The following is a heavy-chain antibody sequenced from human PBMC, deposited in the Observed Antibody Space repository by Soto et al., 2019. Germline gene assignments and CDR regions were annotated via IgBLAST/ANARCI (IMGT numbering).Heavy chain of an antibody. V-gene: IGHV4-59*01. J-gene: IGHJ4*02. CDR3: ARDRGYCSGGSCYTEYYFDY. D-gene: IGHD2-15*01. CDR1: GGSISSYY. CDR2: IYYSGST. Sequence: ASETLSLTCTVSGGSISSYYWSWIRQPPGKGLECIGYIYYSGSTNYNPSLKSRVTISVDTSKNQFSLKLSSVTAADTAVYYCARDRGYCSGGSCYTEYYFDYWGQGTLVTVSS.